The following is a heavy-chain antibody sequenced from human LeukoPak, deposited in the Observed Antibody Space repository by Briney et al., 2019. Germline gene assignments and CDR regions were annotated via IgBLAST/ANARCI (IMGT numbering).Heavy chain of an antibody. CDR1: GFKFDDYG. CDR2: ITWNGDKT. V-gene: IGHV3-20*04. CDR3: ARDPFCSSSTGCYFEDWFDP. D-gene: IGHD2-2*01. J-gene: IGHJ5*02. Sequence: GGSLRLSCTAPGFKFDDYGMSWVRQVPGKGLEWVSGITWNGDKTGYADSVRGRFAISRDNTKKSLYLQMSSLRAEDTALYYCARDPFCSSSTGCYFEDWFDPWGPGTLVTVSS.